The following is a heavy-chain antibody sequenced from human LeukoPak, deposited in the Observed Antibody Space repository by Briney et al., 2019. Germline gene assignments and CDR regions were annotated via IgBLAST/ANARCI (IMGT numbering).Heavy chain of an antibody. CDR2: ISSSSSYI. J-gene: IGHJ4*02. D-gene: IGHD1-26*01. Sequence: GGTVRLSCAASGFTFSSYSMNWVRQAPGKGLEWVSSISSSSSYIYYADSVKGRFTISRDNAKNSLYLQMNSLRAEDTAVYYCAREKFEGATPYFDYWGQGTLVTVSS. CDR1: GFTFSSYS. V-gene: IGHV3-21*01. CDR3: AREKFEGATPYFDY.